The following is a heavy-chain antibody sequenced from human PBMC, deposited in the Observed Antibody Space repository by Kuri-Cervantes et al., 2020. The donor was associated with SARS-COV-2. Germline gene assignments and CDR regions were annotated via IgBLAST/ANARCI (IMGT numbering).Heavy chain of an antibody. V-gene: IGHV3-30*04. CDR2: ISNDGRTE. CDR3: ARDPHGMDV. J-gene: IGHJ6*02. Sequence: GESLKISCAASGFTFSSYVMHWVRQAPGKGLEWVTVISNDGRTEHYADSVKGRFTISRDKAKNTLYLQMNSLRPEDTAVYYCARDPHGMDVWDQGTMVTVSS. CDR1: GFTFSSYV.